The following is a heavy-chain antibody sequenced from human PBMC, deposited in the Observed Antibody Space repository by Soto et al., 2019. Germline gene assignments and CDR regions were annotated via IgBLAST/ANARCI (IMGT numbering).Heavy chain of an antibody. Sequence: PSETLSLTCTVSGGSISSGGYYWSWIRQHPGKGLEWIGYIYYSGSTYYNPSLKSRVTISVDTSKNQFSLKLSSVTAADTAVYYCARDSHGSCTSCYSPYYMYCWGKGTTVTVSS. V-gene: IGHV4-31*03. J-gene: IGHJ6*03. D-gene: IGHD2-2*01. CDR2: IYYSGST. CDR1: GGSISSGGYY. CDR3: ARDSHGSCTSCYSPYYMYC.